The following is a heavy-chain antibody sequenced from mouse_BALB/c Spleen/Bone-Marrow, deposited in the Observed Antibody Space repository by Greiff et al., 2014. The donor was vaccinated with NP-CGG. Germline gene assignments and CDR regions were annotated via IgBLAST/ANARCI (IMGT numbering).Heavy chain of an antibody. Sequence: VQLQQSGPELVMPGTSVKISCKASGYTFTNYYIHWLKQRPGQGLEWIGWIFPGDVDTNYNEKFKGKATLTADESSSTAYTQLSSLTSEDSAVYFCAREVGRGGYFDVWGAGTTVTVSS. CDR1: GYTFTNYY. CDR2: IFPGDVDT. V-gene: IGHV1S56*01. D-gene: IGHD1-1*02. CDR3: AREVGRGGYFDV. J-gene: IGHJ1*01.